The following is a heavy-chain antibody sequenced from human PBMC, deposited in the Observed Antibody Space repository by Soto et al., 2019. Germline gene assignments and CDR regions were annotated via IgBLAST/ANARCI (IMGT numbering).Heavy chain of an antibody. V-gene: IGHV1-58*01. CDR2: IVVGTGNT. Sequence: GASVKVSCKASGFIFSSSAVQWVRQARGQGLEWIGRIVVGTGNTNYAQKFQERVTITRDMPTNTAYLEVSGLRSEDTAVYYCARVPPYCSGGSCYGYWGQGTLVTVS. J-gene: IGHJ4*02. CDR1: GFIFSSSA. CDR3: ARVPPYCSGGSCYGY. D-gene: IGHD2-15*01.